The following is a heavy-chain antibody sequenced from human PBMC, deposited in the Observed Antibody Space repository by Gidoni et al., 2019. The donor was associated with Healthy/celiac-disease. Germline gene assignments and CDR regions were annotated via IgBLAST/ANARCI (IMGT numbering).Heavy chain of an antibody. CDR3: ARRGPQIAARLRYTTHYYYYMDV. Sequence: EVQLVQSGAEVKKPGESLKISFKGSGYSFTSYWIGWVPQMPGKGLEWMGIIYPGDSDTRYSPSFQGQVTISADKSISTAYLQWSSLKASDTAMYYCARRGPQIAARLRYTTHYYYYMDVWGKGTTVTVSS. D-gene: IGHD6-6*01. CDR1: GYSFTSYW. V-gene: IGHV5-51*01. J-gene: IGHJ6*03. CDR2: IYPGDSDT.